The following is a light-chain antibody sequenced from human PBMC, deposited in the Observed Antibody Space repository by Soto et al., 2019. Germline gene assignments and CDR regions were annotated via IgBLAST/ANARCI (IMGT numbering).Light chain of an antibody. CDR3: QQRSNWLT. CDR2: DAS. J-gene: IGKJ5*01. Sequence: EIVLTQSPGTLSLSPGEKAILSCRASQSIAPNYLAWYQQKPGQAPRLLIYDASNRATGIPARFSGSGSGTDFTLTISSLEPEDFAVYYCQQRSNWLTFGQGTRLENK. CDR1: QSIAPNY. V-gene: IGKV3-11*01.